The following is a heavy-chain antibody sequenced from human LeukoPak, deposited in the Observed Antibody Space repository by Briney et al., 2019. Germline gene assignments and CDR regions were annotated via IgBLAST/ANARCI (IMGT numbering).Heavy chain of an antibody. CDR2: IWYDGSDI. CDR3: ARDLSMVRGPLDY. V-gene: IGHV3-33*01. J-gene: IGHJ4*02. D-gene: IGHD3-10*01. Sequence: GRSLRLSCAASGFIFSTYGMHWVRQAPGKGLEWVAVIWYDGSDIYYADFVKGRFTISRDNSKNTLYLQVNSLRAEDTAVYYCARDLSMVRGPLDYWGQGTLVTVSS. CDR1: GFIFSTYG.